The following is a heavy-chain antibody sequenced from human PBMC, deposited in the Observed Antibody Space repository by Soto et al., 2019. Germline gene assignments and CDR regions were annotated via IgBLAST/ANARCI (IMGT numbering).Heavy chain of an antibody. CDR3: ARSWFGEFPLQALDY. J-gene: IGHJ4*02. CDR1: GGSISSSSYY. V-gene: IGHV4-39*01. Sequence: PSETLSLTCTVSGGSISSSSYYWGWIRQPPGKGLEWIGSIYYSGSTYYNPSLKSRVTISVDTSKNQFSLKLSSVTAADTAVYYCARSWFGEFPLQALDYWGQGTLVTVSS. D-gene: IGHD3-10*01. CDR2: IYYSGST.